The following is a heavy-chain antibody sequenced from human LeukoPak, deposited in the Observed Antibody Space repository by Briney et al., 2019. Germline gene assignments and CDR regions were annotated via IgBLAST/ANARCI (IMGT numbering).Heavy chain of an antibody. CDR1: GFTVTSNY. CDR2: IDRGGSK. Sequence: GGSLRLSCAASGFTVTSNYMNWVRQAPGKGLEWVSVIDRGGSKYYADSVKGRFTISRDNSKNTLYLQMNSLSAEDTAVYYCAKDSGVGMATTFSILDIWGRGTMVTVSS. V-gene: IGHV3-66*02. J-gene: IGHJ3*02. CDR3: AKDSGVGMATTFSILDI. D-gene: IGHD5-24*01.